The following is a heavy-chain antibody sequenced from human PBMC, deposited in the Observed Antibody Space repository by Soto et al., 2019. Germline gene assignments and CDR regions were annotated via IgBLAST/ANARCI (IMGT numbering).Heavy chain of an antibody. CDR1: GDSVSSNSAA. CDR2: TYYRSKWYN. CDR3: ARGGGSYGYFDC. D-gene: IGHD1-26*01. Sequence: QVQLQQSGPGLVKPSETLSVTCVISGDSVSSNSAAWNWIRQSSSRGLEWLGRTYYRSKWYNEYAPSVKSRISINPDTSKKQFSLQLNSVTPEDTAVYYCARGGGSYGYFDCWGQGSLVTVSS. V-gene: IGHV6-1*01. J-gene: IGHJ4*02.